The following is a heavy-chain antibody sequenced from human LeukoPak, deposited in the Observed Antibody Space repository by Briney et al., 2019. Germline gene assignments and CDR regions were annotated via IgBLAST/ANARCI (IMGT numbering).Heavy chain of an antibody. D-gene: IGHD2-2*01. Sequence: ASVKVSCKASGYTFTSYYMHWVRHAPGQGLEWMEIINPSGGSTKYAQKFEGRVTLTRDTSTNTVYMEMSSLRSEDTAVYDCASGGYCRSTSCYDFAFDIWGQGTMVTVSS. J-gene: IGHJ3*02. CDR3: ASGGYCRSTSCYDFAFDI. CDR2: INPSGGST. V-gene: IGHV1-46*03. CDR1: GYTFTSYY.